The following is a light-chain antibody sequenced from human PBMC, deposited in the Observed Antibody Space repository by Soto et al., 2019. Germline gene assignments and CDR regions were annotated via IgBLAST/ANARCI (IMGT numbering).Light chain of an antibody. Sequence: QSALTQPASVSGSPGQSITISCTGTSSDVGGYNYVSWYQHHPGKAPKLMIYDVSNRPSGVSDRFSGSKSGNTASLTISGLQAEDEADYYCSSYTSSSTSVVFGGVTKLTVL. CDR1: SSDVGGYNY. CDR2: DVS. J-gene: IGLJ2*01. CDR3: SSYTSSSTSVV. V-gene: IGLV2-14*03.